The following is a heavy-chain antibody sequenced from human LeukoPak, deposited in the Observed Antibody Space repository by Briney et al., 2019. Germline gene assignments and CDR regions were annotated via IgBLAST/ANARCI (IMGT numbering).Heavy chain of an antibody. V-gene: IGHV3-23*01. CDR3: ARDFDGSGSPI. CDR2: ISGSGDGT. J-gene: IGHJ4*02. D-gene: IGHD3-10*01. Sequence: GGSLRLSCAASGFTFSNYGMSWVRQAPGKGLEWVSVISGSGDGTYYADSVKGRFTISRDNSKNTLYLQMNSLRAEDTAVYYCARDFDGSGSPIWGQGTLVTVSS. CDR1: GFTFSNYG.